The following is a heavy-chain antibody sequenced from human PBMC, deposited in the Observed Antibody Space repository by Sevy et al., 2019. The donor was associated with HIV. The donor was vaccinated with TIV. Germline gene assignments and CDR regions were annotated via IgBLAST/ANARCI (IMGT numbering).Heavy chain of an antibody. CDR1: GFTFSSYA. D-gene: IGHD4-17*01. CDR3: ARDQETVTIEYFQH. J-gene: IGHJ1*01. Sequence: GGSLRLSCAASGFTFSSYAMHWVRQAPGKGLEWVAVISYDGSNKYYADSVKGRFTISRDNSKNTLYLQMNSLRVEDTAVYYCARDQETVTIEYFQHWGQGTLVTVSS. V-gene: IGHV3-30-3*01. CDR2: ISYDGSNK.